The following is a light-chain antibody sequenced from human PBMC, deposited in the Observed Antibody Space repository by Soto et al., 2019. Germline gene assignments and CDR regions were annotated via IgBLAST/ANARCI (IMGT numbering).Light chain of an antibody. CDR2: AAS. V-gene: IGKV1-39*01. CDR3: QQNYDTPIT. CDR1: QTIGTL. J-gene: IGKJ5*01. Sequence: DFEMTQSPCSLSAFVGDRVTMTCRASQTIGTLLSWYQQKSGRAPKLLIYAASSLQIGVPSRFSGSGSGTNFTLTISSLQPEDFATYFCQQNYDTPITFGQGTRLEIK.